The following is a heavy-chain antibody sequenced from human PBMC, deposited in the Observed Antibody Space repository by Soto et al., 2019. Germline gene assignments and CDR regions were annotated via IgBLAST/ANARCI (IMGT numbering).Heavy chain of an antibody. D-gene: IGHD3-10*01. CDR2: IIPILGIA. Sequence: QVQLVQSGAEVKKPGSSVKVSCKASGGTFSSYTISWVRQAPGQGLEWMGRIIPILGIANYAQKFQGRVTSAADKSTGTACRELSSLRSEGTAVYYGARDRRFGMGFDYGGGGSLVTDSS. V-gene: IGHV1-69*08. CDR3: ARDRRFGMGFDY. CDR1: GGTFSSYT. J-gene: IGHJ4*02.